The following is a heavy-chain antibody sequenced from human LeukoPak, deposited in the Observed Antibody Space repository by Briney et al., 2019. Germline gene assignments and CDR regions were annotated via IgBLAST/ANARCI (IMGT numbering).Heavy chain of an antibody. J-gene: IGHJ4*02. V-gene: IGHV4-59*01. Sequence: SETLSLTCTVSGGSISNFYWSWIRQPPGKGLEWIGYIYYSGSTNYNPSLKSRVTISVDTSKNQFSLKLSSVTAADTAVYYCAREGYGTFDYWGQGTLVTVSS. CDR3: AREGYGTFDY. D-gene: IGHD1-1*01. CDR1: GGSISNFY. CDR2: IYYSGST.